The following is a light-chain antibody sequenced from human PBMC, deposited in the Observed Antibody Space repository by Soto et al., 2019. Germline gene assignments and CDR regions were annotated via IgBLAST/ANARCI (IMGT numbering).Light chain of an antibody. Sequence: DIQMTQPPSTLSGSVGDRVTITCRASQTISSWLAWYQQKPGKAPKLQIYKASTLKSGVPSRFSASGSGTEFTLTISTLKPDDFATYYCHDYNSYSEAFGQGTKVYLK. V-gene: IGKV1-5*03. CDR3: HDYNSYSEA. J-gene: IGKJ1*01. CDR2: KAS. CDR1: QTISSW.